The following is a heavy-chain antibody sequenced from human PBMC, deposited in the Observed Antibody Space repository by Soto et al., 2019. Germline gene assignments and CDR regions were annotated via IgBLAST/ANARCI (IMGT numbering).Heavy chain of an antibody. Sequence: SHTLSLTCAISGDSVSSNSAAWNWIRQSPSRGLEWLGRTYHRSQWYSDYAPSVKGRISINPDTSKNHFSLHLNSVTPEDTAVYYCAKDRHPTPLIDSRGHGALVTVSS. CDR1: GDSVSSNSAA. J-gene: IGHJ5*01. V-gene: IGHV6-1*01. CDR3: AKDRHPTPLIDS. CDR2: TYHRSQWYS.